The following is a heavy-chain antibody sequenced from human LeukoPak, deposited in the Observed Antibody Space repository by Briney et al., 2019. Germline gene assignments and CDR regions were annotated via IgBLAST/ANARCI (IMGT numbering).Heavy chain of an antibody. Sequence: GGSLRLSCAASGITFSAYAMSWVRQAPGKGLEWVSAISGSGGSTYYADSVKGRFTISRDNSKNTLYLQMNSLRAEDTAVYYCAKEVGGSSGRWGFDYWGQGTLVTVSS. CDR1: GITFSAYA. J-gene: IGHJ4*02. CDR3: AKEVGGSSGRWGFDY. CDR2: ISGSGGST. V-gene: IGHV3-23*01. D-gene: IGHD6-19*01.